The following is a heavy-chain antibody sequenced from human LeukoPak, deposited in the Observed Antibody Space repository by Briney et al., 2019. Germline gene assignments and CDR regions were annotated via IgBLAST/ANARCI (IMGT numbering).Heavy chain of an antibody. D-gene: IGHD3-10*01. V-gene: IGHV3-48*03. Sequence: PGWSLRLSCAASGFTFSSYEMNGVGQAPGKGLEWVSYIISSDRTIYYADSVKGRFTISIDNAKNSLYLQINSLGAEDTAVYYCARDGEGYYGSGRLLYDHFDYWGQGTLVTVSS. CDR2: IISSDRTI. CDR3: ARDGEGYYGSGRLLYDHFDY. CDR1: GFTFSSYE. J-gene: IGHJ4*02.